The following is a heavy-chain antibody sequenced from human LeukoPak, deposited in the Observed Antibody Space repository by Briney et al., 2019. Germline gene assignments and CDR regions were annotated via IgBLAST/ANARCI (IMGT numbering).Heavy chain of an antibody. CDR3: ARERIRDGWEPADY. D-gene: IGHD5-24*01. J-gene: IGHJ4*02. V-gene: IGHV3-21*01. CDR2: IISSSSYI. Sequence: PGGSLRLSCAASGFTFSSYSMNWVRQAPGKGLEWVSSIISSSSYIYYADSVKGRFTISRDNAKNSLYLQMNSLRAEDTAVYYCARERIRDGWEPADYWGQGTLVTVSS. CDR1: GFTFSSYS.